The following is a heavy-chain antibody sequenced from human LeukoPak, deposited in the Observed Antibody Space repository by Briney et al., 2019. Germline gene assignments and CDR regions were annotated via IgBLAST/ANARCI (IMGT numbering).Heavy chain of an antibody. Sequence: GESLKISCKSSGYSFTSYWIGWVRQMPGKGLEWMGIIYPGGSDTRYSPSFQGQVTISADKSISTAYLQWSSLKASDTAMYYCARHVKHYDSSGYFSEPLDYWGQGTLVTVSS. CDR1: GYSFTSYW. CDR3: ARHVKHYDSSGYFSEPLDY. V-gene: IGHV5-51*01. J-gene: IGHJ4*02. CDR2: IYPGGSDT. D-gene: IGHD3-22*01.